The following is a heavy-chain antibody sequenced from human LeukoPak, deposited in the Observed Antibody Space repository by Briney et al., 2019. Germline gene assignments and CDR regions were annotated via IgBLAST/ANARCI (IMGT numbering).Heavy chain of an antibody. CDR2: INPNSGGT. CDR3: ARDLVVVTARSFDY. CDR1: GYTFTSYD. V-gene: IGHV1-2*06. J-gene: IGHJ4*02. D-gene: IGHD2-21*02. Sequence: GASVKVSCKASGYTFTSYDINSVRQATGQGLEWMGRINPNSGGTNYAQKFQGRVTMTRDTSISTAYMELSRLRSDDTSVYYCARDLVVVTARSFDYWGQGTLVTVSS.